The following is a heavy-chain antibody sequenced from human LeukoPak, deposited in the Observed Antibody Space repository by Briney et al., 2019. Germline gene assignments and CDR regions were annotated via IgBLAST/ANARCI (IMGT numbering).Heavy chain of an antibody. D-gene: IGHD2-8*02. Sequence: SVKVSCKASGGTFSSYAISWVRQAPGQGLEWMGGIIPIFGTANYAQKFQGRVTITADESTSTAYMELSSLRSEDTAVYYCAREPGGDVWLARDAFDIWGQGTMVTVSS. CDR1: GGTFSSYA. CDR3: AREPGGDVWLARDAFDI. J-gene: IGHJ3*02. CDR2: IIPIFGTA. V-gene: IGHV1-69*01.